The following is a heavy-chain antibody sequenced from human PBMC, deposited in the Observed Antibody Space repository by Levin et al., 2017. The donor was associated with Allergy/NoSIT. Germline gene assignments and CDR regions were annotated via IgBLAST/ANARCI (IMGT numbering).Heavy chain of an antibody. CDR1: DGSISSSNYY. CDR2: IYYTGIT. D-gene: IGHD3-22*01. J-gene: IGHJ4*02. Sequence: ASETLSLTCTVSDGSISSSNYYWGWIRQPPGRGLEWIGSIYYTGITYYNPSLESRVTISVDTSKDQFSLRLSSVTAADTAVYYCARHGHYYHTSGYFGYWGQGILVTVSS. V-gene: IGHV4-39*01. CDR3: ARHGHYYHTSGYFGY.